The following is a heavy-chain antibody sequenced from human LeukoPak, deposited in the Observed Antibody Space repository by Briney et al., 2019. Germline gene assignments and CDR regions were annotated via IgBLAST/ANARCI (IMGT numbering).Heavy chain of an antibody. J-gene: IGHJ4*02. CDR2: IYTSGTT. V-gene: IGHV4-4*07. D-gene: IGHD3-10*01. CDR1: GGSTINYF. CDR3: ARAEGSGSGAYTLAY. Sequence: PSETLSLTCTVSGGSTINYFRSWIRQPPGKGLEWIGHIYTSGTTHYNPSLKNRVTISLDTSKSQFSLQLNSVNAADTAVYYCARAEGSGSGAYTLAYWGEGILVTVSS.